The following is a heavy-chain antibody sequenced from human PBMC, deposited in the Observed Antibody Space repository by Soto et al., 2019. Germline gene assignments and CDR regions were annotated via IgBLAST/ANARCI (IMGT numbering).Heavy chain of an antibody. D-gene: IGHD4-17*01. CDR1: GYTFTSYY. V-gene: IGHV1-46*01. Sequence: ASVKVSCKASGYTFTSYYMHWVRQAPGQGLEWMGIINPSGGSTSYAQKFQGRVTMTRDMSTSTVYMELSSLRSEDTAVYYCARGRGPSTVTDAFDIWGQGTMVTVSS. CDR2: INPSGGST. J-gene: IGHJ3*02. CDR3: ARGRGPSTVTDAFDI.